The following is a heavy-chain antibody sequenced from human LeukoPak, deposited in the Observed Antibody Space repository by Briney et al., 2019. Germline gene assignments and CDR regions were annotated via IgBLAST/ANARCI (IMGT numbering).Heavy chain of an antibody. CDR1: GGTFSSYA. D-gene: IGHD6-13*01. V-gene: IGHV1-69*13. CDR2: IIPIFGTA. CDR3: ARDPISSSWYPRFDY. J-gene: IGHJ4*02. Sequence: ASVKVSCKASGGTFSSYAISWVRQAPGQGLEWMGGIIPIFGTANYAQKFQGRVTITADESTSTAYMELSSLRSEDTAVYYCARDPISSSWYPRFDYWGQGTLVTVSP.